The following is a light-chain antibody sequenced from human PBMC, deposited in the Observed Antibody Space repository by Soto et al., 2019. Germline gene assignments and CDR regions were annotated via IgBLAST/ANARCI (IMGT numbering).Light chain of an antibody. V-gene: IGKV3D-15*01. CDR3: QHSGDFRWT. CDR1: QSVSSN. Sequence: GITQSPSTLSVSPGERATLSCRASQSVSSNVAWYQQKPGQAPRLLIYGASSRATGIPDRFSGRGFGTDFTLTISRLEPEDFAVYYCQHSGDFRWTFGQGTKVDIK. CDR2: GAS. J-gene: IGKJ1*01.